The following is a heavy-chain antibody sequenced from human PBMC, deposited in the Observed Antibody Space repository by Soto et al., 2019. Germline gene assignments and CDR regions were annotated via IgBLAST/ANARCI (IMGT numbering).Heavy chain of an antibody. Sequence: EVLLQQSGAEAREPGGIVKMSCAVSGITFSDLHMHWVKQAPGKGLEWVGLVEVENDDRLYAEKYRGRLNINTDTSRHTSYMELTSLTSDDTAIYFCPAVRGSLGSLSFDYWGQGTPVTVSA. CDR2: VEVENDDR. CDR1: GITFSDLH. D-gene: IGHD1-26*01. J-gene: IGHJ4*02. CDR3: PAVRGSLGSLSFDY. V-gene: IGHV1-69-2*01.